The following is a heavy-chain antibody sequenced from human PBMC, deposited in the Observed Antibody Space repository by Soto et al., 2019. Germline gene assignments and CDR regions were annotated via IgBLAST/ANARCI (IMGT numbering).Heavy chain of an antibody. D-gene: IGHD6-6*01. CDR3: AREAIGEIAALSY. CDR2: IWYDGSNK. Sequence: QVQLVESGGGVVQPGRSLRLSCAASGFTFSRYGMHWVRQAPGKGLEWVAVIWYDGSNKYYADSVKGRFTISRDNSQNTLYLQMNSLRAEDTAVYYCAREAIGEIAALSYWGQGTLVTVSS. J-gene: IGHJ4*02. CDR1: GFTFSRYG. V-gene: IGHV3-33*01.